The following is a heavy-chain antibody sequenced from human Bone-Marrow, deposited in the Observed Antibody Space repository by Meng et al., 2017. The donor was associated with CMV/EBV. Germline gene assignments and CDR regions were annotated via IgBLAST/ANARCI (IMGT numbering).Heavy chain of an antibody. CDR2: INPSGGST. CDR1: GYTFTSYY. CDR3: ATARPGGWYFSH. Sequence: ASVKVSCKASGYTFTSYYMHWVRQAPGQGLEWMGIINPSGGSTNYAQKFQGRVTMTEDTSADTAYMELSSLRSEDTAVYYCATARPGGWYFSHWGQGTLVTVSS. J-gene: IGHJ4*02. V-gene: IGHV1-46*01. D-gene: IGHD6-19*01.